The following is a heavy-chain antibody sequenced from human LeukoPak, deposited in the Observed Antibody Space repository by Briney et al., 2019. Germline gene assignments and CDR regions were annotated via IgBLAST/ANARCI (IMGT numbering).Heavy chain of an antibody. J-gene: IGHJ6*02. CDR3: ARVSRDFYSNYYYYYGMDV. CDR2: ISGSGGST. V-gene: IGHV3-23*01. CDR1: GFTFSSYA. D-gene: IGHD4-11*01. Sequence: GGSLRLSCAASGFTFSSYAMSWVHQAPGKGLEWVSAISGSGGSTYYADSVKGRFTISRDNAKNSLYLQMNSLRAEDTAVYYCARVSRDFYSNYYYYYGMDVWGQGTTVTVSS.